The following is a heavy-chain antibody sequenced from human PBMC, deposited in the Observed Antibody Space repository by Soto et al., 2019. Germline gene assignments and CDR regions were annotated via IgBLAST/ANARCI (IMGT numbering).Heavy chain of an antibody. CDR2: IIPILGIA. CDR1: GGTFSSYT. D-gene: IGHD6-19*01. J-gene: IGHJ5*02. V-gene: IGHV1-69*04. Sequence: SVKVSCKASGGTFSSYTISWVRQAPGQGLEWMGRIIPILGIANYAQKFQGRVTITADKSTSTAYMELSSLRSEDTAVYYCARDPNIAVAGNWFDPWGQGTLVTVS. CDR3: ARDPNIAVAGNWFDP.